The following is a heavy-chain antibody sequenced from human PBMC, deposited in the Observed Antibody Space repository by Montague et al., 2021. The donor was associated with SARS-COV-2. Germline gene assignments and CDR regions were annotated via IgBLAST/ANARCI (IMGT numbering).Heavy chain of an antibody. CDR3: ARHWWELLPRDCNYYYGMDV. CDR2: MSYSGGA. CDR1: GGPISSETSY. V-gene: IGHV4-39*01. J-gene: IGHJ6*02. Sequence: SETLSLTCTVSGGPISSETSYWGWICQPPGKGLEWIGAMSYSGGAYYNPSLESRVTISVDTSTNHFSLYLTSVTAADTSVYYRARHWWELLPRDCNYYYGMDVWGQGTMVTVSS. D-gene: IGHD2-15*01.